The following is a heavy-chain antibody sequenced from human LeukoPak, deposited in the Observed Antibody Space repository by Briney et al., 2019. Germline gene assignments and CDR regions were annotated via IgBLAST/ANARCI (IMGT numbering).Heavy chain of an antibody. CDR3: ARRPRGVRRDGYNIYYFDY. V-gene: IGHV4-34*01. J-gene: IGHJ4*02. CDR2: INHSGST. Sequence: SETLSLTCAVYGGSFSGYYWSWIRQPPGKGLEWIGEINHSGSTNYNPSLKSRVTISVDTSKNQFSLKLRSVTAADTAVYYCARRPRGVRRDGYNIYYFDYWGQGTLVTVSS. CDR1: GGSFSGYY. D-gene: IGHD5-24*01.